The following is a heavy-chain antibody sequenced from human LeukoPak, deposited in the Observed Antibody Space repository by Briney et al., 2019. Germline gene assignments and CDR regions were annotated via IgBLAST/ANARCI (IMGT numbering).Heavy chain of an antibody. CDR2: ISGSGGST. J-gene: IGHJ4*02. Sequence: SGGSLRLSCAASGFTFSNYAMSWVRQAPGKGLGWVSGISGSGGSTYYADSVGRFSTSRDSSNNTLYLQLTSLRAEDTAIYYCAKDRDYYGSGSDYWGQGTLVTVSS. CDR3: AKDRDYYGSGSDY. D-gene: IGHD3-10*01. CDR1: GFTFSNYA. V-gene: IGHV3-23*01.